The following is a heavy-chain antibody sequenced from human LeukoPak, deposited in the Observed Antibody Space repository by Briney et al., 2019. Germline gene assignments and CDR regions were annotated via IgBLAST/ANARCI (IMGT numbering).Heavy chain of an antibody. D-gene: IGHD3-3*01. CDR1: GYTFTSYD. J-gene: IGHJ6*03. CDR3: ARGRLDDFWSGPNYYYYMDV. Sequence: ASVKVSCKASGYTFTSYDINWVRQATGQGLEWMGWMNPNSGNTGYAQKFQGRVTITRNTSISIAYMELSSLRSEDTAVYYCARGRLDDFWSGPNYYYYMDVWGKGTTVTVSS. CDR2: MNPNSGNT. V-gene: IGHV1-8*03.